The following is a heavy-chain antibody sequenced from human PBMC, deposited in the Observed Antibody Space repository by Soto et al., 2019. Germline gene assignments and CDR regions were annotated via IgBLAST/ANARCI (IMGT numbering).Heavy chain of an antibody. Sequence: EVKLVESGGGLVQPGGSLRLSCAASGFTFSRYEMNWVRQAPGKGLEWIAYIHSSATTIYYADSVKGRFTISRDNAKTSLSLQLNSLGAEDTAVYYGPSSSGGGGAFDFWGQGTMVTVSS. D-gene: IGHD3-10*01. CDR3: PSSSGGGGAFDF. V-gene: IGHV3-48*03. CDR1: GFTFSRYE. J-gene: IGHJ3*01. CDR2: IHSSATTI.